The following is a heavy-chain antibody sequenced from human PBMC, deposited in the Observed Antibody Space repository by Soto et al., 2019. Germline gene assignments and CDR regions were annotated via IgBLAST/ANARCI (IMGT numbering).Heavy chain of an antibody. J-gene: IGHJ4*02. Sequence: PGGSLRLSCAASGLSFSYYWMTWVRQAPGKGLEWVANINQDGSEKYYVDSVKGRFTISRDNAKNSLYLQMNSLRAEDTAIYYCARPRDGYNYYFDYWGQRTLVTVSS. CDR3: ARPRDGYNYYFDY. V-gene: IGHV3-7*04. CDR2: INQDGSEK. D-gene: IGHD5-12*01. CDR1: GLSFSYYW.